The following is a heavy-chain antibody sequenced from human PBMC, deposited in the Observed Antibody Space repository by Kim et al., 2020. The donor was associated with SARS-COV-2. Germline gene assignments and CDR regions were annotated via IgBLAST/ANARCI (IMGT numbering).Heavy chain of an antibody. CDR2: IKSNADGGTT. J-gene: IGHJ6*02. V-gene: IGHV3-15*01. CDR1: GFTFSYAW. D-gene: IGHD1-26*01. CDR3: ATDDALLRANYFYYGMEV. Sequence: GRSLRLSCAASGFTFSYAWMSWVRQAPGKGLEWGGRIKSNADGGTTDYAAPVKGRFTISRDDSKNTLYLQMNSLKTEETAVYYCATDDALLRANYFYYGMEVWGQGTTVTVSS.